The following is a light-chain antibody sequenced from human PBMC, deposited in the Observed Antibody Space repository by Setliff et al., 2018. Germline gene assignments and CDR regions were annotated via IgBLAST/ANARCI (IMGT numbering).Light chain of an antibody. J-gene: IGLJ1*01. CDR2: EVS. Sequence: QSALAQPAAVSGSPGQSITISCTGTSGDIGGYNYVSWYQQHPGKAPKLMIYEVSKRPSGVSDRFSGSKSANTASLTISGLQAEDEADYYCLSYTSNTFVFAAGTKVTVL. CDR3: LSYTSNTFV. V-gene: IGLV2-14*03. CDR1: SGDIGGYNY.